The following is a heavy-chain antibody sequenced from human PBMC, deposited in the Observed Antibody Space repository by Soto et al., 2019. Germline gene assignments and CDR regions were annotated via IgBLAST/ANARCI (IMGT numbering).Heavy chain of an antibody. CDR2: IYHSGST. CDR1: GGSISSGGYS. J-gene: IGHJ6*02. Sequence: QLQLQESGSGLVKPSQTLSLTCAVSGGSISSGGYSWSWIRQPPGKGLEWIGYIYHSGSTYYNPSLKCRVTISVDRSKTQFSLKLSSVTAADTAVYYCARAHDGDYGYGMDVWGQGTTVTVSS. D-gene: IGHD4-17*01. V-gene: IGHV4-30-2*01. CDR3: ARAHDGDYGYGMDV.